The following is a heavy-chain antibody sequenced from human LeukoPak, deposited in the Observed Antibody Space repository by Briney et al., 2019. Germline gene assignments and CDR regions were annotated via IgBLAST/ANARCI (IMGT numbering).Heavy chain of an antibody. V-gene: IGHV3-33*01. CDR3: ARDRLTTVTTFHFGY. J-gene: IGHJ4*02. CDR1: GFTFSTYA. CDR2: IWYDRTNK. D-gene: IGHD4-17*01. Sequence: GSLRLSCAASGFTFSTYAMHWVRQAPGKGLEWVAVIWYDRTNKYYADSVKGRFTISRDNSKNTLYLQMSSLRAEDTAVYYCARDRLTTVTTFHFGYWGQGTLVTVS.